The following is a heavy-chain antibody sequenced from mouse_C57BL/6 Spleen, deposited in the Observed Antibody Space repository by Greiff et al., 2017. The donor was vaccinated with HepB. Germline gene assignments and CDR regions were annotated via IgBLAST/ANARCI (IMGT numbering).Heavy chain of an antibody. D-gene: IGHD1-1*01. CDR1: GYTFTSYW. Sequence: QVHVKQSGAELAKPGASVKLSCKASGYTFTSYWMHWVKQRPGQGLEWIGYINPSSGYTKYNQKFKDKATLTADKSSSTAYMQLSSLTYEDSAVYYCAILTTPLDYWGQGTTLTVSS. V-gene: IGHV1-7*01. J-gene: IGHJ2*01. CDR2: INPSSGYT. CDR3: AILTTPLDY.